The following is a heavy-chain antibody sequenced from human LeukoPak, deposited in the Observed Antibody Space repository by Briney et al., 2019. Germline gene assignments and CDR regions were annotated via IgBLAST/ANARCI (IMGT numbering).Heavy chain of an antibody. J-gene: IGHJ4*02. V-gene: IGHV3-23*01. Sequence: GGSLRLSCAASGFTFSSYAMSWVRQAPGKGLEWVSAISGSGGSTYYADSVKGRFAISRDNSKNTLYLQMNSLRAEDTAVYYCAKVFDRNYDSSGYYSNYYFDYWGQGTLVTVSS. CDR2: ISGSGGST. CDR3: AKVFDRNYDSSGYYSNYYFDY. D-gene: IGHD3-22*01. CDR1: GFTFSSYA.